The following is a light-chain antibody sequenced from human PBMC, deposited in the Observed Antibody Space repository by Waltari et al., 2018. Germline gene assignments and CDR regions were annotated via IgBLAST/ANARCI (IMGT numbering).Light chain of an antibody. CDR2: ECS. CDR1: SSDVGSYNL. V-gene: IGLV2-23*01. J-gene: IGLJ1*01. Sequence: QSALTQPASVSGSPGQSITISCTGTSSDVGSYNLVSWYQQHPGKAPKLMIYECSNRPSGISHLFAGSKSGNTASLTIAGLQAEDEADYYCCSYAVGAIYVFGTGTKVTVL. CDR3: CSYAVGAIYV.